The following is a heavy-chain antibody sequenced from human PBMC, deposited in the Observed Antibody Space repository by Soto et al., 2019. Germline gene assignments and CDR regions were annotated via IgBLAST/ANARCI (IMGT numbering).Heavy chain of an antibody. V-gene: IGHV1-69*13. CDR2: IIPIFGTA. CDR3: ARCSGGSCYQYYYYGMDV. Sequence: SVKVSCKASGGTFSSYAISWVRQAPGQGLEWMGGIIPIFGTANYAQKFQGRVTITADESTSTAYMELSSLRSEDTAVYYCARCSGGSCYQYYYYGMDVWGQGTTVTVSS. D-gene: IGHD2-15*01. J-gene: IGHJ6*02. CDR1: GGTFSSYA.